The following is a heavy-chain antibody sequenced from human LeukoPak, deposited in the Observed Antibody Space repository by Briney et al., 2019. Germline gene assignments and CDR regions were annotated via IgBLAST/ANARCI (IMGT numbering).Heavy chain of an antibody. CDR2: ISAYNGNT. V-gene: IGHV1-18*01. Sequence: GASVKVSCKASGYTFTSYGISWVRQAPGQGLEWMGWISAYNGNTNYAQKLQGIVTMTTDTSTSTAYMELRSLRSDDTAVYYCAREGYCSSTSCYLWNWGQGTLVTVSS. CDR3: AREGYCSSTSCYLWN. CDR1: GYTFTSYG. J-gene: IGHJ4*02. D-gene: IGHD2-2*01.